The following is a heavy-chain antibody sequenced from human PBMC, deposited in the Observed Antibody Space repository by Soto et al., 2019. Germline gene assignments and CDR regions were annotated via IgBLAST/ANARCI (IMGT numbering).Heavy chain of an antibody. CDR2: IKSDGSSI. CDR3: AREGYCSSTSCYPAFVDY. Sequence: GSLRLSCAASGFTFSSFGLNWVRQAPGKGMEWVSYIKSDGSSIYYADSVKGRFSISRDNAKNSLYLQMNSLRAEDTAVYYCAREGYCSSTSCYPAFVDYWGQGTLVTVSS. D-gene: IGHD2-2*01. CDR1: GFTFSSFG. J-gene: IGHJ4*02. V-gene: IGHV3-48*01.